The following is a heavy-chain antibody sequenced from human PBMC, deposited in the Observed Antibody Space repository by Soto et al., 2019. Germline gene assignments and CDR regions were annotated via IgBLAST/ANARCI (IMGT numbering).Heavy chain of an antibody. CDR2: INPNSGGT. CDR1: GHTFTGYY. J-gene: IGHJ4*02. D-gene: IGHD3-22*01. V-gene: IGHV1-2*02. CDR3: ARGSSSGYYYLFDY. Sequence: ASVKVSCKASGHTFTGYYMHWVRQAPGQGLEWMGWINPNSGGTNYAQKFQGRVTMTRDTSISTAYMELSRLRSDDTAVYYCARGSSSGYYYLFDYWGQGTLVTVS.